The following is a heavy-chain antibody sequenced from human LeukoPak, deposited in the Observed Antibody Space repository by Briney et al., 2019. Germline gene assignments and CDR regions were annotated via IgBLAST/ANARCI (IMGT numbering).Heavy chain of an antibody. D-gene: IGHD6-13*01. CDR2: ISGSGGST. J-gene: IGHJ4*02. CDR3: ARDPQQLVGFDY. Sequence: PGGSLRLSCAASGFTFSSYAMSWVRQAPGEGLEWVSAISGSGGSTYYADSVKGRFTISRDNSKNTLYLQMNSPRAEDTAVYYCARDPQQLVGFDYWGQGTLVTVSS. V-gene: IGHV3-23*01. CDR1: GFTFSSYA.